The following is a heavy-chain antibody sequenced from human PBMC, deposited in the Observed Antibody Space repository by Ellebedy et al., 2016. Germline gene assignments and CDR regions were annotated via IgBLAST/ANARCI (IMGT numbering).Heavy chain of an antibody. CDR1: GASISSSSYY. CDR3: VRDSSYAYGRFDG. D-gene: IGHD5-12*01. CDR2: IPNRCSS. J-gene: IGHJ4*01. Sequence: SETLSLTCTVSGASISSSSYYWGWIRQPPGTGLEWIGSIPNRCSSSCNSSLDSRFTISVDTPKDQFSLKLTSVTAADTAIYYCVRDSSYAYGRFDGWGHGTLVTVSS. V-gene: IGHV4-39*07.